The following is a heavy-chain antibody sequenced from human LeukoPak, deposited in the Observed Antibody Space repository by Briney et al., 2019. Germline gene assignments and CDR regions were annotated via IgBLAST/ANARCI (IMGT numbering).Heavy chain of an antibody. Sequence: GGSLRLSCAASAFTFRSYEMNWVRQAPGKGLEWLSYIRSGGDAIYYANSVKGRFTISRDNAKESVHLQMNSLRAEDTAVYYCARSPEWHSGMDVWGQGTTVTVSS. J-gene: IGHJ6*02. CDR3: ARSPEWHSGMDV. V-gene: IGHV3-48*03. CDR2: IRSGGDAI. CDR1: AFTFRSYE. D-gene: IGHD3-3*01.